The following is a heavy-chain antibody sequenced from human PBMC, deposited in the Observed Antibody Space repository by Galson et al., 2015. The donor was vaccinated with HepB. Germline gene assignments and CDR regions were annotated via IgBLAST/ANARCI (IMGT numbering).Heavy chain of an antibody. D-gene: IGHD7-27*01. CDR3: TAALSGAYPGGFDY. CDR1: GFAFNDAG. CDR2: IKNDIHGGTV. V-gene: IGHV3-15*01. Sequence: SLRLSCAASGFAFNDAGMSWVRQAPGKGLEWIGRIKNDIHGGTVDFATPVKGRFTILRDDSNNTLFLKMKRLKTEDTAVYFCTAALSGAYPGGFDYWSQGTLFTVSS. J-gene: IGHJ4*02.